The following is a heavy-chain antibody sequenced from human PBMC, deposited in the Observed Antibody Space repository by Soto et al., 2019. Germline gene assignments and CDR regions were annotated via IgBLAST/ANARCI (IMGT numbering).Heavy chain of an antibody. Sequence: PGGSLRLSCAASGFTFSSYAMHWVRQAPGRGLEWVAVISYDGSNKYYADSVKGRFTISRDNSKNTLYLQMNSLRAEDTVVYYCARDRVVTIFGVVDYYYYYGMDVWGQGTTVTVSS. V-gene: IGHV3-30-3*01. D-gene: IGHD3-3*01. J-gene: IGHJ6*02. CDR1: GFTFSSYA. CDR3: ARDRVVTIFGVVDYYYYYGMDV. CDR2: ISYDGSNK.